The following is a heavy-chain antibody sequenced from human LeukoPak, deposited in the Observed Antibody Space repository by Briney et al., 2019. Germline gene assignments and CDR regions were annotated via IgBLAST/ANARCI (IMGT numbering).Heavy chain of an antibody. CDR3: ARVRGTIGEYRFSDY. J-gene: IGHJ4*02. V-gene: IGHV1-18*01. D-gene: IGHD2-8*01. Sequence: ASVKVSCKASGYTFTSYGISWVRQAPGQGLEWMGWISAYNGNTNYAQKLQGRVTMTTDTSTSTAYMELRSLRSDDTAVYYCARVRGTIGEYRFSDYWGQGTLVTVSS. CDR2: ISAYNGNT. CDR1: GYTFTSYG.